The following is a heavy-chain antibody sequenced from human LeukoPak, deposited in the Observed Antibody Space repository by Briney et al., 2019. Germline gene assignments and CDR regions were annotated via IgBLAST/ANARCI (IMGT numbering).Heavy chain of an antibody. CDR1: GGSISSYY. V-gene: IGHV4-59*01. CDR2: IYYSGST. Sequence: SETLSLTCTVSGGSISSYYWSWIRQPPGKGLEWIGHIYYSGSTNYNPSLKSRVTISVDTSKNQFSLKLSSVTAADTAVYYCARGYCSSTSCYGGEFDYWGQGTLVTVSS. CDR3: ARGYCSSTSCYGGEFDY. D-gene: IGHD2-2*01. J-gene: IGHJ4*02.